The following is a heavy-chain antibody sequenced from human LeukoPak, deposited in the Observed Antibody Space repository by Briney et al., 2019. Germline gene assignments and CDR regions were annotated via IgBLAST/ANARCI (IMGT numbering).Heavy chain of an antibody. CDR2: IKQDGSEK. CDR3: ARMPPYGSGSYYNPLNYYYYYMDV. D-gene: IGHD3-10*01. Sequence: SGGSLRLSCAASGFTFSSYWMSWVRQAPGKGQEWVANIKQDGSEKYYVDSVKGRFTISRDNAKNSLYLQMNSLRAEDTAVYYCARMPPYGSGSYYNPLNYYYYYMDVWGKGTTVTVSS. V-gene: IGHV3-7*01. CDR1: GFTFSSYW. J-gene: IGHJ6*03.